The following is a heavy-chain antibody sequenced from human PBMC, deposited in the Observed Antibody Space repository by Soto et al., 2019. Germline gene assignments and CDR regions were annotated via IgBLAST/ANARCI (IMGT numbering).Heavy chain of an antibody. CDR3: ARDVGPNDY. CDR1: GLTVGSNY. D-gene: IGHD1-26*01. Sequence: GGSLRLSCAASGLTVGSNYMSWVRQAPGKGLEWVSVIYSGSSAYYADSVKGRFTISRDNSKNTLYLQMNSLRAEDTAVYYCARDVGPNDYWGQGTLVTVSS. V-gene: IGHV3-53*01. J-gene: IGHJ4*02. CDR2: IYSGSSA.